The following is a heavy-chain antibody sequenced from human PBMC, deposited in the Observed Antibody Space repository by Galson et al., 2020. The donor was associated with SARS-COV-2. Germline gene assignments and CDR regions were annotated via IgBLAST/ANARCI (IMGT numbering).Heavy chain of an antibody. CDR1: GFTFSNYG. CDR3: ARDGYCGGGPCYPRNALDM. Sequence: GGSLRLSCAASGFTFSNYGMHWVRQAPGKGLEWVAVIWYDGSNEFYADSVKGRFTISRDNSKNTLYLQMISLRVEDTAVYYVARDGYCGGGPCYPRNALDMWGQGTMVTVS. D-gene: IGHD2-15*01. V-gene: IGHV3-33*01. CDR2: IWYDGSNE. J-gene: IGHJ3*02.